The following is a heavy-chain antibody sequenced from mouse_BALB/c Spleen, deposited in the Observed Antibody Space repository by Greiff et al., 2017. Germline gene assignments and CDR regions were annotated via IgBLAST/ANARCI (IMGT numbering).Heavy chain of an antibody. CDR2: IWAGGST. CDR1: GFSLTSYG. V-gene: IGHV2-9*02. CDR3: AREDYGYGRYFDV. D-gene: IGHD1-2*01. J-gene: IGHJ1*01. Sequence: VNVVESGPGLVAPSQSLSITCTVSGFSLTSYGVHWVRQPPGKGLEWLGVIWAGGSTNYNSALMSRLSISKDNSKSQVFLKMNSLQTDDTAMYYCAREDYGYGRYFDVWGAGTTVTVSS.